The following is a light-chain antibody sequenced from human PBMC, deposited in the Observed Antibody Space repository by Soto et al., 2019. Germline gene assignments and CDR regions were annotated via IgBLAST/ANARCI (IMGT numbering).Light chain of an antibody. CDR3: DSYTSSRAYV. V-gene: IGLV2-14*01. CDR2: EVS. Sequence: QSVLTQPASVSGSPGQSITISCTGTSSDVGGYNYVSWYQQQSGKAPKLIILEVSYRPSGVSNRFSGSKSGNTASLTISGLQAEDEADYYCDSYTSSRAYVFGIGTKLTVL. J-gene: IGLJ1*01. CDR1: SSDVGGYNY.